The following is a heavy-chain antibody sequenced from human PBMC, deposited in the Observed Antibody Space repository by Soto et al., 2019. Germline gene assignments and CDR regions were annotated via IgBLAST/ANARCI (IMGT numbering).Heavy chain of an antibody. CDR2: INHSGST. V-gene: IGHV4-34*01. J-gene: IGHJ4*02. Sequence: SETLSLTCAVYGGSFSGYYWSWIRQPPGKGLEWIGEINHSGSTNYNPSLKSRVTISVDTSKNQFSLKLSSVTAADTAVYYCARGLRRIVVVVAAPFDYWGQGTLVTVSS. CDR1: GGSFSGYY. CDR3: ARGLRRIVVVVAAPFDY. D-gene: IGHD2-15*01.